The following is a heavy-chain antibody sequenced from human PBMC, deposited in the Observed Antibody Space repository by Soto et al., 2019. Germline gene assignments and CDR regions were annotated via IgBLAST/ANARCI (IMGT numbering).Heavy chain of an antibody. CDR3: ARAIKTWEVHYYFDY. J-gene: IGHJ4*02. D-gene: IGHD1-26*01. V-gene: IGHV1-69*06. CDR2: IVVISNTA. Sequence: QVVLLQSGAEVKEPGSSVRVSCEVSGSTFNNFAFSWVRQAPGHGPVWIGGIVVISNTADYSQRFQDRVTIPADTSTNTLYMELGSLTFEDTAVYYCARAIKTWEVHYYFDYWGQRTLVTVSS. CDR1: GSTFNNFA.